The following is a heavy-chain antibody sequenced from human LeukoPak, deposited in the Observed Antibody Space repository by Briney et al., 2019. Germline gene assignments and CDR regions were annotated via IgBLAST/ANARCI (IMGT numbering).Heavy chain of an antibody. Sequence: GGSLRLSCAASGFTFSSYWMHWVRQAPGKGRVWGSCINSDGRSTIYADSVKGRFTISRDNAKNPLFLQMNSPRAEDTAVYFCAREGTLYNWFDPWGQGTLVTVSS. CDR1: GFTFSSYW. CDR3: AREGTLYNWFDP. J-gene: IGHJ5*02. D-gene: IGHD1-1*01. CDR2: INSDGRST. V-gene: IGHV3-74*01.